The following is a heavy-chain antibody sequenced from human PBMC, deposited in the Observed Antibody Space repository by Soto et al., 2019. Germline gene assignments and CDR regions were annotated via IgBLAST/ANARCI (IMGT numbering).Heavy chain of an antibody. Sequence: QVQLQESGPGLVKPSGTLSLTCAVSGGSISSSNWWSWVRQPPGKGLEWIGEIYHSGSTNYNPSLESGVTISVDTSKNQFSLKLSSVTAAATAVYYCARQDRIVSSTYYFDYWGQGTLVTVSS. V-gene: IGHV4-4*02. CDR3: ARQDRIVSSTYYFDY. D-gene: IGHD1-26*01. CDR2: IYHSGST. CDR1: GGSISSSNW. J-gene: IGHJ4*02.